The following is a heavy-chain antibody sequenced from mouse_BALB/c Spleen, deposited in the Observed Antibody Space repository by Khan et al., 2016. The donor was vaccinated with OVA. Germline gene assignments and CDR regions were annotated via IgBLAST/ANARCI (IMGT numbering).Heavy chain of an antibody. CDR3: ARGNYYGYYFDY. J-gene: IGHJ2*01. Sequence: EVQGVESGPGLVKPSQSLSLTCTVTGYSITSGYAWNWIRQFPGNKLEWMGYISYSGVTSYTPSLKSRISITRDTSKNQFFLQLTSVTTDDTATYYCARGNYYGYYFDYWGQGTTLTVSS. V-gene: IGHV3-2*02. D-gene: IGHD1-1*01. CDR1: GYSITSGYA. CDR2: ISYSGVT.